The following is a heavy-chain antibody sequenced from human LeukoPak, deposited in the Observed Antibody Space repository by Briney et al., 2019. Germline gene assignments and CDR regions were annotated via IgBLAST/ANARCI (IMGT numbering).Heavy chain of an antibody. CDR3: ARVGSNWSNDY. CDR1: GFTCSSYS. J-gene: IGHJ4*02. V-gene: IGHV3-21*06. Sequence: GGSLRLSCAASGFTCSSYSMNWVRQAPGMGLEWVSSISSSSSSYIHYADSVKGRFTISRDNAKNSLYLQMNSLRAEDTAVYYCARVGSNWSNDYWGQGTLVTVSS. CDR2: ISSSSSSYI. D-gene: IGHD6-13*01.